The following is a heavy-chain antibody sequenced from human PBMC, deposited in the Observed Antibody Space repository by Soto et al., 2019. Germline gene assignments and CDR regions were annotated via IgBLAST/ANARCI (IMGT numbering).Heavy chain of an antibody. CDR3: ATFPSHYGGNSNYYYYGMDV. Sequence: ASVKVSCKVSGYTLTELSMHWVRQATGKGLEWMGGFDPEDGETIYAQKFQGRVTMTEDTSTDTAYMELSSLRSEDTAVYYCATFPSHYGGNSNYYYYGMDVWGQGTTVTVSS. J-gene: IGHJ6*02. CDR2: FDPEDGET. D-gene: IGHD4-17*01. CDR1: GYTLTELS. V-gene: IGHV1-24*01.